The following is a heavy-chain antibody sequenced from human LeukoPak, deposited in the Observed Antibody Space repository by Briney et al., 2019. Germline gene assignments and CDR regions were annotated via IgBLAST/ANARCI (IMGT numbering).Heavy chain of an antibody. CDR3: ARIAADRGYYYYYGMDV. CDR1: GFTFSSYS. Sequence: GGSLRLSCAASGFTFSSYSMNWVRQAAGKGLEWVSSISSSSSYIYYADSVKGRFTISRDNAKNSLYLQMNSLRAEDTAVYYCARIAADRGYYYYYGMDVWGQGTTVTVSS. D-gene: IGHD6-25*01. V-gene: IGHV3-21*01. CDR2: ISSSSSYI. J-gene: IGHJ6*02.